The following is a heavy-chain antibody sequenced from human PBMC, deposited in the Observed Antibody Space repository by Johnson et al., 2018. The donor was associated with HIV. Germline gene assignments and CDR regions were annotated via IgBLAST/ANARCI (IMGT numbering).Heavy chain of an antibody. V-gene: IGHV3-7*03. J-gene: IGHJ3*02. CDR1: RRPFPENDMTFPESG. CDR2: ITQDGSEK. D-gene: IGHD1-1*01. Sequence: VQRMESGGGVVRPGGSLRLSYVASRRPFPENDMTFPESGMSWVRQTPGKGLEWVANITQDGSEKYYADSVKGRFTISRENAKNSLYLQMNSLRAEDTALYYCAKDRGLERRERAFDIWGQGTMVTVSS. CDR3: AKDRGLERRERAFDI.